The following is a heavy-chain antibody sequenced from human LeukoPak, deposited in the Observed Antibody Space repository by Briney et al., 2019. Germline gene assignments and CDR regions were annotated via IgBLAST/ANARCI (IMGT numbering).Heavy chain of an antibody. J-gene: IGHJ4*02. D-gene: IGHD5-24*01. CDR2: TIPIFGTT. Sequence: GASVKVSCKASGGTFSSYAITWVRQAPGQGLEWMGRTIPIFGTTNYAQKFQGRVTITTDESTSTAYMELSSLRSEDTAVYYCAREGDQGRWLQMPNFDYWGQGTLVTVSS. CDR3: AREGDQGRWLQMPNFDY. V-gene: IGHV1-69*05. CDR1: GGTFSSYA.